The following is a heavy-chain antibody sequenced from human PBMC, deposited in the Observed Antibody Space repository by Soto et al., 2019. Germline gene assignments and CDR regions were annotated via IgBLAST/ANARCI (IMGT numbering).Heavy chain of an antibody. CDR2: IECKTDGGTT. Sequence: XGSLRLSCTAAGSSFKNAWVSWVRQAPGKGLEWIGRIECKTDGGTTDYAAPVKGRFTISSDDSKNTLYLQMNSLRIEDTAVYYCTTSFDFWSDYYLFDHWGQGALVTVSS. D-gene: IGHD3-3*01. CDR3: TTSFDFWSDYYLFDH. J-gene: IGHJ4*02. V-gene: IGHV3-15*04. CDR1: GSSFKNAW.